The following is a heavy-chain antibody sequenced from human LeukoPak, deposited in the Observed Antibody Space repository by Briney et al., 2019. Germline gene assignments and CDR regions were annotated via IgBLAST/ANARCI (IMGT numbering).Heavy chain of an antibody. J-gene: IGHJ6*03. V-gene: IGHV3-48*01. CDR3: ATKRQTYYDFWSGYTAEYYYYMDV. CDR2: ISSSSSTI. CDR1: GFTFSSYS. D-gene: IGHD3-3*01. Sequence: GGSLRLSCAASGFTFSSYSMNWVRQAPGKGLEWVSYISSSSSTIYYADSVKGRFTISRDNAKNSLYLQMNSLRAEDTAVYYCATKRQTYYDFWSGYTAEYYYYMDVWGKGTTVTVSS.